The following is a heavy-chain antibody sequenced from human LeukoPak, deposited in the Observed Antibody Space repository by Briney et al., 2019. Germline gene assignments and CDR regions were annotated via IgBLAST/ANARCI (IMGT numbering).Heavy chain of an antibody. J-gene: IGHJ5*02. CDR1: GYTFSSYR. CDR2: ISSSSSYI. V-gene: IGHV3-21*01. Sequence: GGSETLFFAASGYTFSSYRMNWARQAPGKGLEWVSSISSSSSYIYYADSVKGRFTISRDNAKNSLYLPMNSLRAEDTAVYYCSRDRISVAGTWAQGPLVTVSS. D-gene: IGHD6-19*01. CDR3: SRDRISVAGT.